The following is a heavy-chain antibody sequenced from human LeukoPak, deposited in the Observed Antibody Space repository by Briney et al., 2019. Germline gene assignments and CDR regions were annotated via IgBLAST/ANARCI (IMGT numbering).Heavy chain of an antibody. J-gene: IGHJ4*02. CDR1: GGSISSSSYY. V-gene: IGHV4-39*07. Sequence: PSETLSLTCTVSGGSISSSSYYWGWIRQPPGKGLEWIGSIYYSGSTYYNPSPKSRVTISVDTSKNQFSLKLSSVTAADTAVYYCARQGDYYDSSGYYSFDYWGQGTLVTVSS. D-gene: IGHD3-22*01. CDR3: ARQGDYYDSSGYYSFDY. CDR2: IYYSGST.